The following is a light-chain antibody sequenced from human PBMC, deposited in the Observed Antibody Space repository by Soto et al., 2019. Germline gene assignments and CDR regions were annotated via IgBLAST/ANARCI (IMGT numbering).Light chain of an antibody. Sequence: DLALTQSPDSLSVSLVARATINRKSSQSVLYSSNNKNYLAWYQQKPGQPPKLLIYWASTRESGVPDRFSGSGSGTDFTLTISSLQAEDFAMYYCLQHDGYPLTFGGGTKVDIK. J-gene: IGKJ4*01. V-gene: IGKV4-1*01. CDR2: WAS. CDR3: LQHDGYPLT. CDR1: QSVLYSSNNKNY.